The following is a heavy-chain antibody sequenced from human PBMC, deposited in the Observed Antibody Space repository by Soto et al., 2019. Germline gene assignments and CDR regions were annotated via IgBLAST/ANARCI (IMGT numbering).Heavy chain of an antibody. CDR2: INPSGGST. J-gene: IGHJ4*02. Sequence: ASVKVSCKASGYTFTSYYMHWVRQAPGQGLEWMGIINPSGGSTSYAQKFQGRVTMTRDTSTSTVYMELSSLRSEDTAVYYCARDHYPYYYDSSGYYYGYWGQGTLVTVSS. CDR3: ARDHYPYYYDSSGYYYGY. D-gene: IGHD3-22*01. V-gene: IGHV1-46*01. CDR1: GYTFTSYY.